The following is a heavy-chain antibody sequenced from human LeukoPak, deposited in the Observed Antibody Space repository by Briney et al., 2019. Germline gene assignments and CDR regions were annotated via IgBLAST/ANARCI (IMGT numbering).Heavy chain of an antibody. CDR2: IKSKIYGGTT. V-gene: IGHV3-15*01. D-gene: IGHD4-11*01. CDR1: GFTFSNAW. J-gene: IGHJ4*02. Sequence: PGRSLRLSCAASGFTFSNAWMSWVRQAPGKGLEWVGQIKSKIYGGTTDYAAPVKGRFSISRDDSKNTLYLQVNSLKTEDTAVYYCTTLMTTTGPFDYWGQGTLVTVSS. CDR3: TTLMTTTGPFDY.